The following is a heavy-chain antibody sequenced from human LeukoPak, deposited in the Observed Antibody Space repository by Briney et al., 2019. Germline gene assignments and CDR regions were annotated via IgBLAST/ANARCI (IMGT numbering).Heavy chain of an antibody. CDR3: AKRGVVIRVILVGFHKEAYYFDS. J-gene: IGHJ4*02. CDR1: GITLSNYG. V-gene: IGHV3-23*01. Sequence: GGSLRLSCVVSGITLSNYGMSWVRQAPGKGLECVAGISGSGGSTNYADSVKGRFTISRDNPKNTLYLQMNSLRAEDTAVYFCAKRGVVIRVILVGFHKEAYYFDSWGQGALVTVSS. D-gene: IGHD3-22*01. CDR2: ISGSGGST.